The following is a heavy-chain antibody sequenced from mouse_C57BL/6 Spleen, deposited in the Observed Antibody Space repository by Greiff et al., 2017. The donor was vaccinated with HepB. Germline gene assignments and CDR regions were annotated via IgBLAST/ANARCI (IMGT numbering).Heavy chain of an antibody. D-gene: IGHD1-1*01. J-gene: IGHJ1*03. CDR3: ARLHYYGSSWYFDV. CDR2: INPSTGGT. Sequence: EVQLQQSGPELVKPGASVKISCKASGYSFTGYYMNWVKQSPEKSLEWIGEINPSTGGTTYNQKFKAKATLTVDKSSSTAYMQLKSLTSEDSAVYYCARLHYYGSSWYFDVWGTGTTVTVSS. CDR1: GYSFTGYY. V-gene: IGHV1-42*01.